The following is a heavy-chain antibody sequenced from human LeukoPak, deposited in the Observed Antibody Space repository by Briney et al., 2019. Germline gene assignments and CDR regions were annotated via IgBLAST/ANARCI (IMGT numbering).Heavy chain of an antibody. CDR3: ARLVTPEYYFDY. D-gene: IGHD4-23*01. CDR2: ISSSSNYI. CDR1: GFTFSSYS. Sequence: PGGSLGLSCAASGFTFSSYSMNWVCQAPGKGLEWVSSISSSSNYIYYVDSVKGRFTISRDNAKSSLYLQMNSLRAEDTAVYHCARLVTPEYYFDYWGQGTLVAVSS. V-gene: IGHV3-21*01. J-gene: IGHJ4*02.